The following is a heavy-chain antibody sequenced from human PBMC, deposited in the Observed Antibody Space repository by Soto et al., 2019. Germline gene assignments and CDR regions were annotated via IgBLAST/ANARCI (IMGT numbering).Heavy chain of an antibody. Sequence: QLVETGGGLIHPGGSLRLSCAASGFTVSSDHMSWVRQAPGKGLEWISVMYYGGTTYYADSVQGRFTVSRDSSKNTLYLQMHDLRADDTAVYYCAREAAGFDIWGQGTMVTVSS. V-gene: IGHV3-53*02. D-gene: IGHD6-13*01. CDR3: AREAAGFDI. CDR1: GFTVSSDH. CDR2: MYYGGTT. J-gene: IGHJ3*02.